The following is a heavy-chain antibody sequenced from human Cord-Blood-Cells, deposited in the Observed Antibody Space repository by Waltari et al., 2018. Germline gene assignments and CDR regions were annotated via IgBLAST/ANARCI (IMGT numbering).Heavy chain of an antibody. CDR2: INHSRST. CDR3: ARGPNYSNYWFDP. J-gene: IGHJ5*02. D-gene: IGHD4-4*01. CDR1: GGSFSGYY. Sequence: QVQLQQWGAGLLKPSETLSLTCAVYGGSFSGYYWSWSRQPQGKGLEWIGEINHSRSTTYNLYRKSRVTISVDTSKIQFSLKRRSVTAADTAVYYWARGPNYSNYWFDPWGQGTLVTVSS. V-gene: IGHV4-34*01.